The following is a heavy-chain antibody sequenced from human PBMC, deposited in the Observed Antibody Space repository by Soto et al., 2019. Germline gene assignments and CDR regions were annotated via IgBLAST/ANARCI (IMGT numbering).Heavy chain of an antibody. CDR1: GASLSSGGYY. D-gene: IGHD3-22*01. CDR2: IFHTGTT. Sequence: QVQLQESGPGLAKPSQTLSLTCTVSGASLSSGGYYWTWIRQVPGKALEWIGYIFHTGTTFYNPSHKSRVVMSIEKSANQFSLNLRSVTAADTAVYYCARGLGYDSNGRFLAAFDVWGQGTMVTVSS. J-gene: IGHJ3*01. V-gene: IGHV4-31*03. CDR3: ARGLGYDSNGRFLAAFDV.